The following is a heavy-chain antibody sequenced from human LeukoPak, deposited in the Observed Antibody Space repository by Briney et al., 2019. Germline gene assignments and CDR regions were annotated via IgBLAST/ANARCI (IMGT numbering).Heavy chain of an antibody. Sequence: ASAKVSCKASGYTFTGYYMHWVRQAPGQGLQWMGWINPNSGDTNYAQRFQGRVTMTRDTSISTAYMELSRLRSDDTAVYYCASEGLLGYCTHGVCSLDYWGQGTLVTVSS. CDR2: INPNSGDT. V-gene: IGHV1-2*02. CDR1: GYTFTGYY. D-gene: IGHD2-8*01. CDR3: ASEGLLGYCTHGVCSLDY. J-gene: IGHJ4*02.